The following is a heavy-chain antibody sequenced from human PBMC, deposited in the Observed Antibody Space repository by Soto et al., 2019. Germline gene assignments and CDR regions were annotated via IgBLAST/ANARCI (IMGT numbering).Heavy chain of an antibody. CDR1: GFTFSSYG. D-gene: IGHD1-26*01. CDR3: AKAPLDLVGAASFFDY. Sequence: PGGSLRLSCAASGFTFSSYGMHWVRQAPGKGLEWVAVISYDGSNKYYADSVKGRFTISRDNSKNTLYLQMNSLRAEDTAVYYCAKAPLDLVGAASFFDYWGQGTLVTVSS. V-gene: IGHV3-30*18. J-gene: IGHJ4*02. CDR2: ISYDGSNK.